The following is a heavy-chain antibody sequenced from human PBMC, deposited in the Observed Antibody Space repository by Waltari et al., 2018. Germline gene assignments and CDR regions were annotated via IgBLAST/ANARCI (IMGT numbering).Heavy chain of an antibody. CDR2: INPNSGGT. CDR1: GYTFTGYY. Sequence: QVQLVQSGAEVKKPGASVKVSCKASGYTFTGYYMHWVRQAPGQGLEWMGWINPNSGGTNNAKKFQGRVTMTRDTSISTAYMELSRLRSDDTAVYYCARGGWELLLSTFDYWGQGTLVTVSS. V-gene: IGHV1-2*02. D-gene: IGHD1-26*01. CDR3: ARGGWELLLSTFDY. J-gene: IGHJ4*02.